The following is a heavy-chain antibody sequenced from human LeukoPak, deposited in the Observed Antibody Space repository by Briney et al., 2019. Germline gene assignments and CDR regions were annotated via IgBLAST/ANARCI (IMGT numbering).Heavy chain of an antibody. V-gene: IGHV3-20*04. CDR1: GFTFDDYG. Sequence: PGGSLRLSCATSGFTFDDYGMSWVRQAPGKGLEWVSGINWNGGTTGYADSVKGRFTISRDNAKNSLYLQMNSLRADDTALYYCARDLRVVHDYWGQGTLVTVSS. J-gene: IGHJ4*02. CDR2: INWNGGTT. D-gene: IGHD2-21*01. CDR3: ARDLRVVHDY.